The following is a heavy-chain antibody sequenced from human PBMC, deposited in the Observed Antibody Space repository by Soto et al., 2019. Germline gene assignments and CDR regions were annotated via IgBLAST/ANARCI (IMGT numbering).Heavy chain of an antibody. V-gene: IGHV4-59*08. Sequence: SQTLSLTCAVSFGSISSYYWSWILHPPGKGLEWIWYIYYSGSTNYNPSLKSRVTISVDTSKNQFSLKLSSVTAADTAVYYCARLADPSGYDVDVDYWGQGTLVTVSS. CDR2: IYYSGST. CDR1: FGSISSYY. D-gene: IGHD5-12*01. J-gene: IGHJ4*02. CDR3: ARLADPSGYDVDVDY.